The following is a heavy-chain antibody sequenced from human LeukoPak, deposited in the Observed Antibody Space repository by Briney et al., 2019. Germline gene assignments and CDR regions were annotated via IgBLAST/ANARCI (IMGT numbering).Heavy chain of an antibody. CDR2: IYSGGRT. V-gene: IGHV3-53*01. Sequence: GGSLRLSCAASGFIVSNNYMSWVRQAPGKGLEWVSGIYSGGRTSYADSVKGRFTISRDNSKNTLYLQMNSLRAEDTAVYYCARVGDDYYDSRAYYRNFDAFDIWGQGTMVTVSS. D-gene: IGHD3-22*01. CDR1: GFIVSNNY. CDR3: ARVGDDYYDSRAYYRNFDAFDI. J-gene: IGHJ3*02.